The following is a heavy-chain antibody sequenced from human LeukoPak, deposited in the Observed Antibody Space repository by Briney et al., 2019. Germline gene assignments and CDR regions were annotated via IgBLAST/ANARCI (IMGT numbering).Heavy chain of an antibody. D-gene: IGHD3-9*01. CDR3: ARASRLLRYFDWLLPNDY. V-gene: IGHV1-18*01. Sequence: GASVKVSCKASGYTFTSYGISWVRQAPGQGLEWMGWISAYNGNTNYAQKLQGRVTMTTDTSTSTAYMELRSLRSDHTAVYYCARASRLLRYFDWLLPNDYWGQGTLVTVSS. CDR2: ISAYNGNT. CDR1: GYTFTSYG. J-gene: IGHJ4*02.